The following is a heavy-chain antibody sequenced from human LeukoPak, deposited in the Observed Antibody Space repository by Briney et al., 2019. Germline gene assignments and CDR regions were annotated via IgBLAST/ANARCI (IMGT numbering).Heavy chain of an antibody. CDR2: IYSGGST. Sequence: GGSLRLSCAASGFTVSSNYMSWVRQAPGKGLEWVSVIYSGGSTYYADSVKGRFTISRDNSKNTLYLQMNSLRVEDTAVYYCAKDQMQASRQPFDIWGQGTLVTVSS. V-gene: IGHV3-53*01. CDR1: GFTVSSNY. J-gene: IGHJ3*02. D-gene: IGHD6-6*01. CDR3: AKDQMQASRQPFDI.